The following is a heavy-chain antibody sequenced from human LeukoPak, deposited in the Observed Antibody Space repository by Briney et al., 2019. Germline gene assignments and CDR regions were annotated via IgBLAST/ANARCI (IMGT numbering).Heavy chain of an antibody. Sequence: ASVKVSCKASGYTFTGYYMLWVRQAPGRGLEWMGWINPNSGSKNYAQKLQDRLTKHRDTSISTAYMELSRLRADDTAVYYCAREEDPGGQGTVVTVS. V-gene: IGHV1-2*02. CDR1: GYTFTGYY. CDR3: AREEDP. CDR2: INPNSGSK. J-gene: IGHJ5*02.